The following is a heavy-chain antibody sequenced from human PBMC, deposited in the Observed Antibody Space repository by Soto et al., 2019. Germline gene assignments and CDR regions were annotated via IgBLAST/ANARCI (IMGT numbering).Heavy chain of an antibody. CDR3: ARGGRETVTTKNYYYGMDV. Sequence: VASVKVSCKASGGTFSSYAISWVRQAPGQGLEWMGGIIPIFGTANYAQKFQGRVTITADGSTSTAYMELSSLRSEDTAVYYCARGGRETVTTKNYYYGMDVWG. V-gene: IGHV1-69*13. J-gene: IGHJ6*02. D-gene: IGHD4-4*01. CDR2: IIPIFGTA. CDR1: GGTFSSYA.